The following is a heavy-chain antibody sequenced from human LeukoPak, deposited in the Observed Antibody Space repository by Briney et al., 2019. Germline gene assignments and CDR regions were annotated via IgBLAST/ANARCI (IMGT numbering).Heavy chain of an antibody. V-gene: IGHV3-30*04. CDR1: GFTFNSFA. Sequence: GGSLRLSCAASGFTFNSFAMHWVRQAPGKGLEWVAVISYDGTNNYYADSVRGRFIISRDNPKDTLYLQMNSLSAEDTAVYYCARQGPGDFYDSSPPGYWGQGTLVSVSS. CDR3: ARQGPGDFYDSSPPGY. D-gene: IGHD3-22*01. J-gene: IGHJ4*02. CDR2: ISYDGTNN.